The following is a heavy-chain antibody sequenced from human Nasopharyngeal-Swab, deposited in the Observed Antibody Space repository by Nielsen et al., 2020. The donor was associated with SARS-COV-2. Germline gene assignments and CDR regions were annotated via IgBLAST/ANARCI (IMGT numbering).Heavy chain of an antibody. V-gene: IGHV4-39*07. D-gene: IGHD6-13*01. Sequence: WIRQPPGKGLEWIGSIYYSGSTYYNPSLKSRVAISLETSKTQFSLKLNSVTAADTAVCYCARSLDFYSSKWYYFDDWGQGTLVTVSS. CDR3: ARSLDFYSSKWYYFDD. J-gene: IGHJ4*02. CDR2: IYYSGST.